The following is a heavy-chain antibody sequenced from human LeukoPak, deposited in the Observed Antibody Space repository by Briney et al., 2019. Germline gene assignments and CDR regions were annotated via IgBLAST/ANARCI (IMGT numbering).Heavy chain of an antibody. D-gene: IGHD2-2*02. J-gene: IGHJ5*02. CDR3: AKASVAIPQYCNS. V-gene: IGHV3-53*01. CDR1: GFIVSGDF. CDR2: IYSDGST. Sequence: AGGSLRLSCAASGFIVSGDFMSWVRQAPGKGLEWVSVIYSDGSTYYADSAKGRFTISRDNSKDTLFLQLNSLTAADTAMYFCAKASVAIPQYCNSWGQGTLVTVSS.